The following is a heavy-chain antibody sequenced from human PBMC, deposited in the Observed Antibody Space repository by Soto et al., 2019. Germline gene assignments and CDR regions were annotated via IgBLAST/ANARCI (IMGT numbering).Heavy chain of an antibody. J-gene: IGHJ3*02. CDR2: ISPKSGGT. CDR3: TRNAFYYNSSGYHDGFDI. V-gene: IGHV1-2*02. Sequence: QVQLVQSGAEVQKPGASVKVSCKASGYTFSDYYVHWVRQAPGQGLEWMGGISPKSGGTNYAQKFQGRVTMTRDTSIFTAYMELSRLRSDATAVYYCTRNAFYYNSSGYHDGFDIWGQGTLVTVSS. CDR1: GYTFSDYY. D-gene: IGHD3-22*01.